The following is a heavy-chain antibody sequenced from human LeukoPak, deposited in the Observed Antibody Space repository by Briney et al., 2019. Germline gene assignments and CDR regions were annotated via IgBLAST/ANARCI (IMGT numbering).Heavy chain of an antibody. CDR3: ARYPLRGYSYGFDY. D-gene: IGHD5-18*01. V-gene: IGHV4-59*12. Sequence: SETLSLTCTVSGDSISSYYCSWIRQPPGKGLEWIGYIYYSGSTSYNPSLKSRVTISVDTSKNQFSLKLSSVTAADTAVYYCARYPLRGYSYGFDYWGQGTLVTVSS. J-gene: IGHJ4*02. CDR2: IYYSGST. CDR1: GDSISSYY.